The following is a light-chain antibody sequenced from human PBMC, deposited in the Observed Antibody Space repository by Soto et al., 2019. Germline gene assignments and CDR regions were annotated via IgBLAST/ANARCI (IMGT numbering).Light chain of an antibody. Sequence: QSVLTQPPSASGTPGQRVTISCSGSSSNIGSNTVNWYHQLPGTAPKHLIYGGAQRPSGVPDRFSDSKSGTSASLAISGLQSEDEGEYYCAAWDDSLNGTVFGGGTKLTVL. J-gene: IGLJ2*01. CDR1: SSNIGSNT. CDR2: GGA. CDR3: AAWDDSLNGTV. V-gene: IGLV1-44*01.